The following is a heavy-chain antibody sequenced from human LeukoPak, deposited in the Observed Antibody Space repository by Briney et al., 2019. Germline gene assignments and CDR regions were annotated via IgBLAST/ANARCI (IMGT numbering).Heavy chain of an antibody. CDR1: GFTFSSNS. CDR2: ISSTGGTI. Sequence: QSGGSLRLSCAASGFTFSSNSMNWVRQAPGKGLEWVSYISSTGGTIYYADSMKGRFTISRDNAKNSLYLQMNSLRVEDTAVYYCARGLGSGSYYHYWGQGSLVTVSS. V-gene: IGHV3-48*04. CDR3: ARGLGSGSYYHY. J-gene: IGHJ4*02. D-gene: IGHD3-10*01.